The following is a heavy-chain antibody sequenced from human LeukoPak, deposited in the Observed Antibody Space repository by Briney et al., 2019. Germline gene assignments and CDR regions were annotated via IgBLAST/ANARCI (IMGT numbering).Heavy chain of an antibody. V-gene: IGHV1-46*01. D-gene: IGHD1-26*01. Sequence: ASVKVSCKASGYSFTSYYMHWVRQAPGQGLEWMGVINPSGSSAAYAQKFQGRLTMTRDMFTSTDYMELTSLTSDDTAVYYCARDNSVGETAWWFVTWGQRALVTVSS. CDR2: INPSGSSA. CDR1: GYSFTSYY. J-gene: IGHJ5*02. CDR3: ARDNSVGETAWWFVT.